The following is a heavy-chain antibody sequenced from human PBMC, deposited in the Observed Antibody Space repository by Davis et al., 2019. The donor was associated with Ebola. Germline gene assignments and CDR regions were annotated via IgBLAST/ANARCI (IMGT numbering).Heavy chain of an antibody. D-gene: IGHD3-16*02. CDR2: INTNTGNP. CDR3: ARDPKVTRGNYRYTPVDH. V-gene: IGHV7-4-1*02. J-gene: IGHJ4*02. CDR1: GYTFTSYA. Sequence: ASVKVSCKASGYTFTSYAMNWVRQAPGQGLEWMGWINTNTGNPTYAQGFTGRFVFSLDTSVSTAYLQISSLKAEDTAVYYCARDPKVTRGNYRYTPVDHWGQGTLVIVSS.